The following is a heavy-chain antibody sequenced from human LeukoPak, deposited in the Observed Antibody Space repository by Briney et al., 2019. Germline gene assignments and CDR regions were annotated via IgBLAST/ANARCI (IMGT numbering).Heavy chain of an antibody. CDR1: VYTYTSYY. CDR3: ARDRRMYYDSSGSFDY. CDR2: INPSGGST. J-gene: IGHJ4*02. Sequence: ASVKVSCKASVYTYTSYYMHWVRQAPGQGLEWMGIINPSGGSTSYAQKFQGRVTMTRDTSTSTVYMELSSLRSEDTAVYYCARDRRMYYDSSGSFDYWGQGTLVTVSS. D-gene: IGHD3-22*01. V-gene: IGHV1-46*01.